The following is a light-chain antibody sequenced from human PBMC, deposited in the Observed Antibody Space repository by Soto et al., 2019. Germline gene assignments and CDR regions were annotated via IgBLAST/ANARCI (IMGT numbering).Light chain of an antibody. Sequence: QSALTQPASVSGSPGQSITISCTGTSSDVGGYNYVSWYQQHPGKAPKLMIDDVSNRPSGVSNRFSGAKSGITASLTISGLQVEDEADYYGRSYTSSSTYVVFGGGTKLTVL. J-gene: IGLJ2*01. CDR3: RSYTSSSTYVV. CDR1: SSDVGGYNY. V-gene: IGLV2-14*01. CDR2: DVS.